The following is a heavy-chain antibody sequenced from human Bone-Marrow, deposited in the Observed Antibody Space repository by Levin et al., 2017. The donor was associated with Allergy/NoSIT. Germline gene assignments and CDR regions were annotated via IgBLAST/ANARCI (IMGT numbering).Heavy chain of an antibody. Sequence: GGSLRLSCAASGFTFSSYGMHWVRQAPGKGLEWVAVIWYDGSNKYYADSVKGRFTISRDNSKNTLYLQMNSLRAEDTAVYYCARDGDVFGGEYGVQYFQHWGQGTLVTVSS. D-gene: IGHD3-16*01. CDR1: GFTFSSYG. J-gene: IGHJ1*01. CDR2: IWYDGSNK. V-gene: IGHV3-33*01. CDR3: ARDGDVFGGEYGVQYFQH.